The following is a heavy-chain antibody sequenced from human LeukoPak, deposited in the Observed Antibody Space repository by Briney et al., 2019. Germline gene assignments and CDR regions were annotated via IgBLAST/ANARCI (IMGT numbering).Heavy chain of an antibody. CDR3: ARGNSYYDSSGYFPWESFQH. CDR2: IYYSGST. Sequence: PSETLSLTCTVSGGSISSYYWSWIRQPPGKGLEWIGYIYYSGSTNYNPSLKSRVTISVDTSKNQFSLKLSSVTAADTALYYCARGNSYYDSSGYFPWESFQHWGQGTLVTVSS. V-gene: IGHV4-59*01. CDR1: GGSISSYY. J-gene: IGHJ1*01. D-gene: IGHD3-22*01.